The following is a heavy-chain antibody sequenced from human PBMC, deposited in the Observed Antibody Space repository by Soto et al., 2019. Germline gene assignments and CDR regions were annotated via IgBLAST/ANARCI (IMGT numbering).Heavy chain of an antibody. CDR3: AKDLPGFDGVGLRFLEWPHPRGAFDI. CDR1: GFTFSSYA. D-gene: IGHD3-3*01. CDR2: ISGSGGST. V-gene: IGHV3-23*01. J-gene: IGHJ3*02. Sequence: GGSLRLSCAASGFTFSSYAMSWVRQAPGKGLEWVSAISGSGGSTYYADSVKGRFTISRDNSKNTLYLQMNSLRAEDTAVYYCAKDLPGFDGVGLRFLEWPHPRGAFDIWGQGTMVTVSS.